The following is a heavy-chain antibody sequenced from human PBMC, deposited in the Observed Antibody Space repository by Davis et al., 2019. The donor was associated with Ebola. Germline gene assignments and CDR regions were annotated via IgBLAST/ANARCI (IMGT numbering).Heavy chain of an antibody. V-gene: IGHV4-30-2*01. CDR2: IYHSGST. J-gene: IGHJ4*02. CDR3: ASFGYEIDY. D-gene: IGHD5-18*01. Sequence: SETLSLTCAVSGGSISSGGYSWSWIRQPPGKGLEWIGYIYHSGSTYYNLSLKSRVTISVDRSKNQFSLKLSSVTAADTAVYYCASFGYEIDYWGQGTLVTVSS. CDR1: GGSISSGGYS.